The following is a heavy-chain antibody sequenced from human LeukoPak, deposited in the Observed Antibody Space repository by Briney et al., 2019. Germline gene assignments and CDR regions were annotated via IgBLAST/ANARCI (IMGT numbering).Heavy chain of an antibody. J-gene: IGHJ3*02. CDR2: IKQDGSEK. CDR3: ARETSQPYCSGGSCYVYAFDI. Sequence: GGSLRLSCAASGFTFSSYWMSWVRQAPGKGLEWVANIKQDGSEKYYVDSVKGRFTISRDNAKNSLYLQMNSLRAEDTAVYYCARETSQPYCSGGSCYVYAFDIWGQGTMVTVSS. V-gene: IGHV3-7*01. D-gene: IGHD2-15*01. CDR1: GFTFSSYW.